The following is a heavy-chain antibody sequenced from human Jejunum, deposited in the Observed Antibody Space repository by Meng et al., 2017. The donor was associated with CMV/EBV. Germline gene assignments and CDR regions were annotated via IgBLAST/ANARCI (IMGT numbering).Heavy chain of an antibody. CDR2: TKYSGRT. CDR1: SITSGDYC. CDR3: ARTEDCSSTSCYTGFDP. J-gene: IGHJ5*02. D-gene: IGHD2-2*01. V-gene: IGHV4-30-4*08. Sequence: SITSGDYCWSWIRQPPGKGLAWIGFTKYSGRTYYNPSLKSRLIISLDTSENQFSLSLTSVTAADTAVYYCARTEDCSSTSCYTGFDPWGQGSLVTVSS.